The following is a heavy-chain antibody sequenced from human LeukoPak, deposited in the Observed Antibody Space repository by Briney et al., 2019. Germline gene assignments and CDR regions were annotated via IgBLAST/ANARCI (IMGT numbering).Heavy chain of an antibody. V-gene: IGHV3-21*01. D-gene: IGHD2-21*01. CDR3: ASCGFSADAFDI. CDR1: GFIFSRYS. J-gene: IGHJ3*02. CDR2: ISSSSNYM. Sequence: PGGSLRLSCAASGFIFSRYSMNWVRQTPGRGLEWVASISSSSNYMYYTDSVKGRFTISRDNAKNSLYLQMNSLRAEDTAVYYCASCGFSADAFDIWGQGTMVTVSS.